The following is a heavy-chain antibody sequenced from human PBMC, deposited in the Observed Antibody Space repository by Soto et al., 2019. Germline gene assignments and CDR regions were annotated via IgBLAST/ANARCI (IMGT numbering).Heavy chain of an antibody. J-gene: IGHJ4*02. V-gene: IGHV1-69*01. CDR2: ITPVFGAP. CDR1: GGSFGSSA. CDR3: ARGALATLAYFDY. Sequence: QVQLVQSASEVKKPGSSVKVSYKASGGSFGSSAVSWVRQAPGQGLEWMGGITPVFGAPKYAQKFQGRVTITADESTSTAYMELTSLRSEDTAVYYCARGALATLAYFDYWGQGTLVTVSS.